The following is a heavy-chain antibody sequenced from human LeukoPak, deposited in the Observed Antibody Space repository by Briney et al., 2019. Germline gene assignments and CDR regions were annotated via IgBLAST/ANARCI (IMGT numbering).Heavy chain of an antibody. V-gene: IGHV3-48*04. CDR2: ISSSSSTI. CDR3: ARDWWFDP. J-gene: IGHJ5*02. Sequence: GGSLRLSCAASGFTFSSYSMNWVRQAPGKGLEWVSYISSSSSTIYYADSGKGRFTISRDNAKNSLYLQMNSLRAEDTAVYYCARDWWFDPWGQGTLVTVSS. CDR1: GFTFSSYS.